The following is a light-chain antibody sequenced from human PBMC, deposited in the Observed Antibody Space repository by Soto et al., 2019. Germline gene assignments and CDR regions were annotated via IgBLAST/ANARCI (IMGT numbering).Light chain of an antibody. CDR3: QQYGSSLST. J-gene: IGKJ1*01. CDR2: GAS. Sequence: EIVLTQSPGTLSLSPGERATLSCRASQSVSSSYLAWYQQKPGLAPRLLIYGASSRATGIPDRFSGSGSGTDFTLTISRLEPEDFAVYYCQQYGSSLSTFGQGTKVDIK. V-gene: IGKV3-20*01. CDR1: QSVSSSY.